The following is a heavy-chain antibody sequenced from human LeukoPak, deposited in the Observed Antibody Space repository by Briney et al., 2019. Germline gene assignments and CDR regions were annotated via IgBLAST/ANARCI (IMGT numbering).Heavy chain of an antibody. Sequence: PGGSLRLSCAASGFTFSSYAMSWVRQAPGKGLEWVSYISSSSSTIYYADSVKGRFTISRDNAKNSLYLQMNSLRAEDTAVYYCARDYTGYSSSWYNWFDPWGQGTLVTVSS. CDR2: ISSSSSTI. V-gene: IGHV3-48*04. D-gene: IGHD6-13*01. CDR1: GFTFSSYA. CDR3: ARDYTGYSSSWYNWFDP. J-gene: IGHJ5*02.